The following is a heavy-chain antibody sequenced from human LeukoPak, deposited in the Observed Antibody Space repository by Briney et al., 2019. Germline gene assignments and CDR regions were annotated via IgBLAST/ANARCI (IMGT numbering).Heavy chain of an antibody. Sequence: GGSLRLSCAASGFTFSSYAVNWVRQAPGKGLEWVSVVSGSGGSTNYADSVKGRFTISRDNSKNTLYLQMNSLRAEDTAAYYCAKDRRTITTRGAFDIWGQGTMVSISS. CDR3: AKDRRTITTRGAFDI. CDR1: GFTFSSYA. J-gene: IGHJ3*02. D-gene: IGHD3-10*01. CDR2: VSGSGGST. V-gene: IGHV3-23*01.